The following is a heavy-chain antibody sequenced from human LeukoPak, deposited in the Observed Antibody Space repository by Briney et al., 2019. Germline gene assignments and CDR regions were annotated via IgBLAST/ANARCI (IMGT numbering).Heavy chain of an antibody. D-gene: IGHD3-3*01. CDR2: IYYSGST. V-gene: IGHV4-59*01. J-gene: IGHJ4*02. CDR3: ARDQGFWSGYLDY. Sequence: SETLSLTCTVSARSISSYYWSWIRQPPGKGLEWIGYIYYSGSTNYNPSLKSRVTISVDTSKNQFSLKLSSVTAADTAVYYCARDQGFWSGYLDYWGQGTLVTVSS. CDR1: ARSISSYY.